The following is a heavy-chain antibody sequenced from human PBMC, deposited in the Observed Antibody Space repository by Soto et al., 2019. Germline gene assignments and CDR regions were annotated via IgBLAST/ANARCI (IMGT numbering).Heavy chain of an antibody. J-gene: IGHJ6*02. D-gene: IGHD2-2*01. CDR1: GYTFTSYG. V-gene: IGHV1-18*01. Sequence: GASVKVSCKASGYTFTSYGISWVRQAPGQGLEWMGWISAYNGNTNYAQKLQGRVTMTTDTSTSTAYMELRSLRSDDTAVYYCARPLFVLVPAASGMDVWGQGTTVTVSS. CDR3: ARPLFVLVPAASGMDV. CDR2: ISAYNGNT.